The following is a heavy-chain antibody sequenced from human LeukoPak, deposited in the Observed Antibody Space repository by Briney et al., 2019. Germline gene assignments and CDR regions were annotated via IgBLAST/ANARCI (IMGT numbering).Heavy chain of an antibody. Sequence: PSETLSLTCAVSGGSLSDSYWTWIRQTPGKGLEWIGCIYYRGTAYYNPSLRSRVSISVDTSKNQFSLKMTSVTAADTAVFYCARGSGSRPLDYWGQGTLVTVSS. J-gene: IGHJ4*02. V-gene: IGHV4-59*12. CDR1: GGSLSDSY. D-gene: IGHD1-26*01. CDR2: IYYRGTA. CDR3: ARGSGSRPLDY.